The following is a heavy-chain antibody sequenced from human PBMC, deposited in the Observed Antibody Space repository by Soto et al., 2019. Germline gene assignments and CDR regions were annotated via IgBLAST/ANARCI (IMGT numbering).Heavy chain of an antibody. Sequence: PSETLSLTCAVYGGSFSGYYWGWIRQPPGKGLEWIGEINHSGSTNYNPSLKSRVTISVDTSKNQFSLKLSSVTAADTAVYYCARGLGYDYVWGSYRTYFDYWGQGTLVSVS. J-gene: IGHJ4*02. CDR3: ARGLGYDYVWGSYRTYFDY. CDR2: INHSGST. V-gene: IGHV4-34*01. D-gene: IGHD3-16*02. CDR1: GGSFSGYY.